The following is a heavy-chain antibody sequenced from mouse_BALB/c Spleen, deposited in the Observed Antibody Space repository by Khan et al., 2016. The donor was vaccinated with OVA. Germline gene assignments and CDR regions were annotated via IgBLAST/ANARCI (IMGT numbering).Heavy chain of an antibody. CDR2: ISNSGST. Sequence: VQLEESGPGLVKPSQSLSLTCTVTGYSITTNYAWDWIRQFPGNKLEWMGYISNSGSTSYNPSLKSRISITRDTSKNQFFLQLNSVTTEDTATYYCERKNYYGYAVDYWGQGTSVTVSS. CDR1: GYSITTNYA. J-gene: IGHJ4*01. CDR3: ERKNYYGYAVDY. V-gene: IGHV3-2*02. D-gene: IGHD1-1*01.